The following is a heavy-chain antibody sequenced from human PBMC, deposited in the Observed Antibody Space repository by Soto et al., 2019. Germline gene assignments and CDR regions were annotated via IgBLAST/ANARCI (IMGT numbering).Heavy chain of an antibody. J-gene: IGHJ2*01. V-gene: IGHV3-33*01. Sequence: QVQLVESGGGVVQPGRSLRLSCATSGFTFSSYGMHWVRQGPGKGLEWVAAIWYDGTNKYYADSENGRFTISRDDSKNTLYLQMSSLRAEDTAVYYCARGPLTTVTTWGDWYFDLWGRGTLVTVSS. CDR2: IWYDGTNK. CDR3: ARGPLTTVTTWGDWYFDL. CDR1: GFTFSSYG. D-gene: IGHD4-17*01.